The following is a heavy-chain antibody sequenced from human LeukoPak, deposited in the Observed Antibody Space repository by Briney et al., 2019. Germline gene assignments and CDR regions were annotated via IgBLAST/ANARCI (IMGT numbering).Heavy chain of an antibody. J-gene: IGHJ4*02. V-gene: IGHV4-4*07. Sequence: SETLSVTCTVSGGSINSYYWSWIRQPAGKGLEWIGRIYTSGSTNYNPSLKSRVTMSVDTSKNQFSLKLSSVTAADTAVYYCARDVPEYGDYATDYWGQGTLVTVSS. CDR1: GGSINSYY. D-gene: IGHD4-17*01. CDR2: IYTSGST. CDR3: ARDVPEYGDYATDY.